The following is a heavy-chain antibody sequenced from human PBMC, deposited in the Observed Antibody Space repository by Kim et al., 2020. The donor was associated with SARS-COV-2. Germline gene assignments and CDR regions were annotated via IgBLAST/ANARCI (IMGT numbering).Heavy chain of an antibody. CDR3: AKPRYSGTWYYFDY. J-gene: IGHJ4*02. Sequence: ADSVKGRFTLSRDNSKNTLYLQMNSLRAEDTAIYFCAKPRYSGTWYYFDYWGQGTLVTVSS. D-gene: IGHD6-13*01. V-gene: IGHV3-23*01.